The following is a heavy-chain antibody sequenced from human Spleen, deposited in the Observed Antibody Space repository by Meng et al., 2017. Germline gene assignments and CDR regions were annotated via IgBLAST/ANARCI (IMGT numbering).Heavy chain of an antibody. CDR3: AKLRSYYYGSGSSIGFDY. J-gene: IGHJ4*02. D-gene: IGHD3-10*01. Sequence: GESLKISCKGSGYSFSSYWIGWVRQMPGKGLEWMGIIDPGDSDTRYSPSFQSHVTFSVDKFISTAYLQWNSLEASDTAMYYCAKLRSYYYGSGSSIGFDYWGQGTLVTVSS. V-gene: IGHV5-51*01. CDR2: IDPGDSDT. CDR1: GYSFSSYW.